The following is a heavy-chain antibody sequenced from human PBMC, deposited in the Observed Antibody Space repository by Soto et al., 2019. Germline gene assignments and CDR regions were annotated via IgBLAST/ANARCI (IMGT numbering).Heavy chain of an antibody. J-gene: IGHJ4*02. CDR1: GFTFSTYE. CDR2: ISVSGNII. D-gene: IGHD6-13*01. Sequence: EVQLVESGGGLVQPGGSLRLSCAASGFTFSTYEFNWVRQAPGRGMEWISYISVSGNIITYADSVKGRFTISRDNAENSLHLHMSSLRVDDTAVYFCVRDTMRASAAASLDYWGQGTQVIVSS. V-gene: IGHV3-48*03. CDR3: VRDTMRASAAASLDY.